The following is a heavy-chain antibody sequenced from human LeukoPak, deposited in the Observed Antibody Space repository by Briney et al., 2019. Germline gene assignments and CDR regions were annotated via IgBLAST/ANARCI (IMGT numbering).Heavy chain of an antibody. D-gene: IGHD1-26*01. V-gene: IGHV5-10-1*01. CDR2: IDPSDSYT. Sequence: GESLKISCKGSGYSFTSYWISWVRQMPGKGLEWMGRIDPSDSYTNYSPSFQGHVTISADKPISTAYLQWSSLKASDTAMYYCARPSGLERELLGIDYWGQGTLVTVSS. CDR1: GYSFTSYW. J-gene: IGHJ4*02. CDR3: ARPSGLERELLGIDY.